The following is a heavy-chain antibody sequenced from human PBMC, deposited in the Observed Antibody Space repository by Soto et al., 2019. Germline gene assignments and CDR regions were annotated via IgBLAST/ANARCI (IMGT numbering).Heavy chain of an antibody. D-gene: IGHD3-16*01. CDR1: GYTFTDYY. V-gene: IGHV1-69-2*01. J-gene: IGHJ4*02. CDR3: AKGGGGGGGWKWD. Sequence: EVQLVQSGAEVKKPGATVKISCKVSGYTFTDYYMHWVQQAPGKGLEWMGLVDPEDGETIYAEKFQGRVTITADTFKDTPERGWGSGRCEDGAVYYCAKGGGGGGGWKWDWGQGTLVTVSS. CDR2: VDPEDGET.